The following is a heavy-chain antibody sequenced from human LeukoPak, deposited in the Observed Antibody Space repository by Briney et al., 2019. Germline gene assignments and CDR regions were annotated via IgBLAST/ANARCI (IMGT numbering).Heavy chain of an antibody. CDR2: IYPGDSDT. D-gene: IGHD6-13*01. CDR1: GYSFTSYW. Sequence: GASLKISCKGSGYSFTSYWIGWVRQIPGKGLEWMGIIYPGDSDTRYSPSFHGQVTISADKSISTAYLQWSSLKASDTAMYYCALIAADCTSFRYWGQGTLVTVSS. V-gene: IGHV5-51*01. CDR3: ALIAADCTSFRY. J-gene: IGHJ4*02.